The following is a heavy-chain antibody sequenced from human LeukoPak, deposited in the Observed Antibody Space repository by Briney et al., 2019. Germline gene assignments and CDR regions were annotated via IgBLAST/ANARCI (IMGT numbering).Heavy chain of an antibody. Sequence: GGSLRLSCAASGFTFSSYSMNWVRQAPGKGLEWVSSISSRSSYIYYADSVKGRFTISRDNSKNTVYLQMNSLRAEDTAVYYCAKADRTSTYFEYWGQGNLVTVSS. V-gene: IGHV3-21*01. CDR1: GFTFSSYS. CDR2: ISSRSSYI. CDR3: AKADRTSTYFEY. D-gene: IGHD2-2*01. J-gene: IGHJ4*02.